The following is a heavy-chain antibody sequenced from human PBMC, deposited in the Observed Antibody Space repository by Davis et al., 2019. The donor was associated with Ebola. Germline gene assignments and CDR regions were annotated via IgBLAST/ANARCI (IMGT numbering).Heavy chain of an antibody. D-gene: IGHD2-2*01. V-gene: IGHV3-48*01. J-gene: IGHJ6*04. CDR1: GFTFSSYS. Sequence: GGSLRLSCAASGFTFSSYSMNWVRQAPGKGLEWVSYISSSSSTIYYADSVKGRFIISRDNSKNTLYLQMNSLRAEDTAVYYCVPKCSSITCGSYGMDVWGKGTTVTVSS. CDR3: VPKCSSITCGSYGMDV. CDR2: ISSSSSTI.